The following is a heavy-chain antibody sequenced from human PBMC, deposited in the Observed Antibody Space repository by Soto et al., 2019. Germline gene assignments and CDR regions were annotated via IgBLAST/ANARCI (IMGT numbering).Heavy chain of an antibody. D-gene: IGHD6-13*01. Sequence: SETLSLTCTVSGGSISSGGYYWSWVRQHPGKGLEWIGFIYYSGSTFYNPSLKSRVTISVDTSKNQFSLNLSSVTAADTAVYYCASVHSTSVSFAYWGQGTLVTVSS. J-gene: IGHJ4*02. CDR3: ASVHSTSVSFAY. CDR2: IYYSGST. CDR1: GGSISSGGYY. V-gene: IGHV4-31*03.